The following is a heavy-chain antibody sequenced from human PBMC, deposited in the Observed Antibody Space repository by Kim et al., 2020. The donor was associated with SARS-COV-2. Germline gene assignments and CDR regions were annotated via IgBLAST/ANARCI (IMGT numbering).Heavy chain of an antibody. CDR2: IKSKTDGGTI. D-gene: IGHD2-15*01. CDR1: GFTFSNAW. J-gene: IGHJ4*02. Sequence: GGSLRLSCAASGFTFSNAWMSWVRQAPGKGLEWVGRIKSKTDGGTIDYAAPVKGRFTISRDDSKNTLSLQINGLRTEDTGVYYCTTQSYCSGGSCSRYWGQGSLVTVSS. CDR3: TTQSYCSGGSCSRY. V-gene: IGHV3-15*01.